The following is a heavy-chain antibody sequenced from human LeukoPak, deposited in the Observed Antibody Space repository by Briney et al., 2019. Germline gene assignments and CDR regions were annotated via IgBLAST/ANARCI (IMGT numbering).Heavy chain of an antibody. CDR1: GFTFSSYG. Sequence: GRSLRLSCAASGFTFSSYGMHWVRQAPGKGLGWVAIIWYDGSNKYYADSMKGRFTISRDNSKNTLYLQMNSLRAEDTAVYYCARDWELLPFDYRGQGTTVTVSS. V-gene: IGHV3-33*01. D-gene: IGHD1-26*01. CDR3: ARDWELLPFDY. CDR2: IWYDGSNK. J-gene: IGHJ4*03.